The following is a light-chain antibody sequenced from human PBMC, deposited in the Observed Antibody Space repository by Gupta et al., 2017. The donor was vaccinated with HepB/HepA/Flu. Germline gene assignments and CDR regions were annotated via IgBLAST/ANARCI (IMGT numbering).Light chain of an antibody. V-gene: IGKV3-20*01. CDR1: QSVSSSY. CDR3: QQYGSSPPIT. J-gene: IGKJ4*01. Sequence: EIVLTRSPGPLSLSPGERATLSCRASQSVSSSYLAWYQQKPGQAPRLLIYGASSRATGIPDRFSGSGSGTDFTLTISRLEPEDFAVYYCQQYGSSPPITFGGGTKVEIK. CDR2: GAS.